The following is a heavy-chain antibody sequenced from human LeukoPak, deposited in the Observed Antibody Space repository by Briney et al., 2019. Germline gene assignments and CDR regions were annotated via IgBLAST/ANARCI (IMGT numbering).Heavy chain of an antibody. V-gene: IGHV4-59*08. CDR3: ARQGYYYYMDV. CDR2: ISHGEST. J-gene: IGHJ6*03. CDR1: GGSISTYY. Sequence: SETLSLTCTVSGGSISTYYWGWIRQPPGKGLEWIGYISHGESTNYNPSLKSRVTISVDTSKNQFSLKLGFVTAADTAIYYCARQGYYYYMDVWGKGTTVTVSS.